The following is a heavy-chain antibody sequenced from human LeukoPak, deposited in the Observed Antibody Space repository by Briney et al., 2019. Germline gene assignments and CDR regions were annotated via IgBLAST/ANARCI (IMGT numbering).Heavy chain of an antibody. Sequence: KPSETLSLTCTVSGGSVSSGSYYWSWIRQPPGKGLEWIGYIYYSGSTNYNPSLKSRVTISVDTSKNQFSLKLSSVTAADTAVYHCAGGSYYVYYYGMDVWGQGTTVTVSS. D-gene: IGHD1-26*01. CDR1: GGSVSSGSYY. J-gene: IGHJ6*02. CDR2: IYYSGST. V-gene: IGHV4-61*01. CDR3: AGGSYYVYYYGMDV.